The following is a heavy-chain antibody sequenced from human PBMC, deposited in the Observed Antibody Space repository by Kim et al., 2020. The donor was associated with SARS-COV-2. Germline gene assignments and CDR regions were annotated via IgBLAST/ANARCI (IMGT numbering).Heavy chain of an antibody. CDR3: ASSYGSGSPHYYYYGMDV. V-gene: IGHV5-51*01. J-gene: IGHJ6*02. Sequence: GESLKISCKGSGYSFTSYWIGWVRQMPGKGLEWMGIIYPGDSDTRYSPSFQGQVTISADKSISTAYLQWSSLKASDTAMYYCASSYGSGSPHYYYYGMDVWGQGTTVTVSS. CDR2: IYPGDSDT. CDR1: GYSFTSYW. D-gene: IGHD3-10*01.